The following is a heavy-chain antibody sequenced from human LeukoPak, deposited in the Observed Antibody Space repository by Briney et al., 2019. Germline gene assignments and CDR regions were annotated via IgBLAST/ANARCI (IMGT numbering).Heavy chain of an antibody. CDR1: GYTFTSYY. CDR2: INPSGGRT. Sequence: GASVKVSCKASGYTFTSYYMHWVRPAPGQGLAWMGIINPSGGRTSYAQKFQGRVTMTRDMSTSTVYMELSSLRSEDTAVYYCAREGGFTYYYDSSGPTGYWGQGTLVTVSP. D-gene: IGHD3-22*01. V-gene: IGHV1-46*01. CDR3: AREGGFTYYYDSSGPTGY. J-gene: IGHJ4*02.